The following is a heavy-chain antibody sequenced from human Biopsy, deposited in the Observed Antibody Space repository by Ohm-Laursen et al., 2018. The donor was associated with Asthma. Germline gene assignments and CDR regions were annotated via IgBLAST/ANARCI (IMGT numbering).Heavy chain of an antibody. CDR1: GGTFSRNA. J-gene: IGHJ6*02. CDR3: AREVSTGEDGEDDGAREG. CDR2: IIPVFGTS. D-gene: IGHD3-16*01. Sequence: GASVKVSCKASGGTFSRNAIRWVRQAPGQGLEWMGGIIPVFGTSNYAQKFQGRVTFTADGSTSSAYMELSSLTSEDSAVYYCAREVSTGEDGEDDGAREGWGQGTTVTVSS. V-gene: IGHV1-69*13.